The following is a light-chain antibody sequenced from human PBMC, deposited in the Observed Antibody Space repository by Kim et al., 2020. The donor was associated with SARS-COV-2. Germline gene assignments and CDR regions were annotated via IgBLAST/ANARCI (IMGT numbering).Light chain of an antibody. J-gene: IGLJ3*02. CDR1: SSDVGGYKY. Sequence: GQSITISCTGTSSDVGGYKYVSWYQQHPGEAPKLMIYDVSKRPSGVSNRFSGSKSGNTASLTISGLQAEDEADYYCSSYTSSSTLVFGGGTQLTVL. CDR2: DVS. V-gene: IGLV2-14*03. CDR3: SSYTSSSTLV.